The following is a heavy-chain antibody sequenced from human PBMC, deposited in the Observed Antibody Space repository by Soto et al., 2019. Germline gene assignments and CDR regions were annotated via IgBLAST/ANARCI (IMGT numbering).Heavy chain of an antibody. J-gene: IGHJ6*03. D-gene: IGHD1-7*01. V-gene: IGHV3-7*01. CDR2: IKQDGSEK. CDR1: GFTFSSYW. CDR3: AREGTNAPLYYYMDV. Sequence: GESLKISCAASGFTFSSYWMSWVRQAPGKGLEWVANIKQDGSEKYYVDSVKGRFTISRDNAKNSLYLQMNSLRAEDTAVYYCAREGTNAPLYYYMDVWGKGTTVTVSS.